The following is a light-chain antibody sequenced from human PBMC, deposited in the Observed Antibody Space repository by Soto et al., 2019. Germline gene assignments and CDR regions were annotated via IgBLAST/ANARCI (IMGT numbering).Light chain of an antibody. CDR1: RSDVGDYNY. J-gene: IGLJ2*01. V-gene: IGLV2-8*01. CDR3: SSYAGSNNMEV. CDR2: EVN. Sequence: QSALTQPPSASGSPGQSVTISYTGTRSDVGDYNYVSWYQQHPGKAPKLIIYEVNKRPSGVPDRFSGSKSGNTASLSVSGLQADDEADYYCSSYAGSNNMEVFGGGTKLTVL.